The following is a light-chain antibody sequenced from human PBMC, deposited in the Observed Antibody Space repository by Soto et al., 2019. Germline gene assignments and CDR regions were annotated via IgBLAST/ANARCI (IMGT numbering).Light chain of an antibody. CDR1: TSDVGNYNL. CDR3: SSYTSTNTLYV. Sequence: QSTLTQPASVSGSPGHSITISCTGTTSDVGNYNLVSWYQQHPGKAPKLMIFDVSRRPSGVSDRFSASKSGNTASLTISGLQAEDEADYYCSSYTSTNTLYVFGTGTKVTVL. V-gene: IGLV2-14*03. CDR2: DVS. J-gene: IGLJ1*01.